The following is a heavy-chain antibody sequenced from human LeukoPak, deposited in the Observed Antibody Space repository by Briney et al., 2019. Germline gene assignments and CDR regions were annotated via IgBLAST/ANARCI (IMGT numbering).Heavy chain of an antibody. CDR3: ARDSIAAAGFFDY. CDR2: ISYDGSNK. Sequence: GGSLRLSCAASGFPFSDYVMHWVRQAPGKGLEWVAVISYDGSNKYYADSVKGRFTISRDNSKNTLYLQMNSLRAEDTAVYYCARDSIAAAGFFDYWGQGTQVTVSS. J-gene: IGHJ4*02. CDR1: GFPFSDYV. V-gene: IGHV3-30*19. D-gene: IGHD6-13*01.